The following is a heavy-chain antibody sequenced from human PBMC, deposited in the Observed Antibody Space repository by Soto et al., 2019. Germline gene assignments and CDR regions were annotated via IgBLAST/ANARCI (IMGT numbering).Heavy chain of an antibody. D-gene: IGHD3-10*01. V-gene: IGHV3-23*01. CDR1: GFTFSSYA. CDR2: LSGTGDSA. Sequence: EVQLLESGGGLVQPGGSLRLSCAASGFTFSSYALSWVLQAPGKGLGWVSALSGTGDSADYANSVTGRFTISRNDSNTTLYMVMSSLIVEDTAIYYCARDTGNYGSVSFAHCGQVTLVTVSS. J-gene: IGHJ4*02. CDR3: ARDTGNYGSVSFAH.